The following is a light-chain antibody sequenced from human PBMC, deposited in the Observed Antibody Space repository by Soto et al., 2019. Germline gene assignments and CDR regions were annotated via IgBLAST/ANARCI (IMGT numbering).Light chain of an antibody. CDR1: QSVTSS. CDR3: QQYSTWPRT. V-gene: IGKV3-15*01. Sequence: VMTQSPDTLSVSPGERGTLSCRASQSVTSSLAWYQQRLGQAPRLLIYGASTRATGVPARFSGSGSGTVFTLTISSLQSEDFAVYYCQQYSTWPRTFGQGTKVDIK. CDR2: GAS. J-gene: IGKJ1*01.